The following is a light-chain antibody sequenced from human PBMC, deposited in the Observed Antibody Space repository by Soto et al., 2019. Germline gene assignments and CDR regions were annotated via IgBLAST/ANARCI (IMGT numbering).Light chain of an antibody. CDR2: AAS. V-gene: IGKV3-20*01. CDR1: QSVSSNY. J-gene: IGKJ1*01. Sequence: EIVLAQSPGTLSLSPGERATLSCRASQSVSSNYLAWYQQKPGQAPRLLIYAASSRATDIPDRFSGSGSGTDFTLTISRLESEDFAVYYCQQYGSSPWTFGQGTKVDIK. CDR3: QQYGSSPWT.